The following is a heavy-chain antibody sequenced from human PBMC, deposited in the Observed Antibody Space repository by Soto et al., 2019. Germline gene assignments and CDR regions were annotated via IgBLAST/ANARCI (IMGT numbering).Heavy chain of an antibody. V-gene: IGHV3-23*01. D-gene: IGHD3-10*01. Sequence: GGSLRLSCAASGFTFSSYAMSWVRQAPGKGLEWVSAISGSGGSTYYADSVKGRFTISRDNSKNTLYLQMNSLRAEDTDVYYCAKDPGSDYYGSGSRNWFDPWGQGTLVTVSS. CDR3: AKDPGSDYYGSGSRNWFDP. CDR1: GFTFSSYA. J-gene: IGHJ5*02. CDR2: ISGSGGST.